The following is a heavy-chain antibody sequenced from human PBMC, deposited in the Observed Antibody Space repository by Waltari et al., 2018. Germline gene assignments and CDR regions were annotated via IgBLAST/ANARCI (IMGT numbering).Heavy chain of an antibody. J-gene: IGHJ4*02. CDR1: GYSIKNNYY. CDR2: INHTGDT. D-gene: IGHD3-10*01. Sequence: QVQLQESGPGLVKPSGTLSLTCTVSGYSIKNNYYWGWIRQPPGEGLEWIGTINHTGDTDDNPSLKSRVIISVDTSKNQCSLRLSSVTAADTAVYYCARVVPRAANDYWGQGTLVTVSS. CDR3: ARVVPRAANDY. V-gene: IGHV4-38-2*02.